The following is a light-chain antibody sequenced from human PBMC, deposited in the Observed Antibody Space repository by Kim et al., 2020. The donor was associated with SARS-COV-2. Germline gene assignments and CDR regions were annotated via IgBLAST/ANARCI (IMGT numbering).Light chain of an antibody. Sequence: SPGERSPLACSASQSVSSSYLAWYQQKPGQAPRLLIYGASSRATGIPDRFSGSGSGTDFTLTISRLEPEDFAVYYCQQYGSSAWTFGQGTKVDIK. V-gene: IGKV3-20*01. CDR3: QQYGSSAWT. CDR1: QSVSSSY. CDR2: GAS. J-gene: IGKJ1*01.